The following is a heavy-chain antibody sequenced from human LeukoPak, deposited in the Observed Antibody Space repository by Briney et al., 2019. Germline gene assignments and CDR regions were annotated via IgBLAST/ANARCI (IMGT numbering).Heavy chain of an antibody. Sequence: SGRPLRLSCAASGFTFSTYFMHWVRQAPGKGLEWVADIASDGSHTFYVESVKGRFTISRDNSKNTLYLQMNSLRAEDTAVYFCARERQDTILHSGAFDIWGQGTMVTVSS. CDR1: GFTFSTYF. CDR2: IASDGSHT. V-gene: IGHV3-30-3*01. J-gene: IGHJ3*02. CDR3: ARERQDTILHSGAFDI. D-gene: IGHD2-21*01.